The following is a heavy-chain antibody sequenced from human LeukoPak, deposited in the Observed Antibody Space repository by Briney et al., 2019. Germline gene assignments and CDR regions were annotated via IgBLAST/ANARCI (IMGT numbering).Heavy chain of an antibody. Sequence: ASVKVSCKASGGSFSSYAISWVRQAPGQGLEWMGGIIPIFGTANYAQKFQGRVTITADESTSTAYMELSSLRSEDTAVYYCARTEEVELATLTYYYYGMEVWGPGTTVTVSS. J-gene: IGHJ6*02. CDR1: GGSFSSYA. D-gene: IGHD5-24*01. V-gene: IGHV1-69*13. CDR2: IIPIFGTA. CDR3: ARTEEVELATLTYYYYGMEV.